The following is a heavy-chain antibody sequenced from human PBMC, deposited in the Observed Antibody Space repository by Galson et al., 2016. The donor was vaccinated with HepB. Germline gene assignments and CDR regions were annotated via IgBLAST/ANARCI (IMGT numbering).Heavy chain of an antibody. D-gene: IGHD6-13*01. CDR3: ARLVWAAPEYYFDY. V-gene: IGHV4-59*08. CDR1: SSYY. Sequence: SSYYWSWIRQPPVKGLEWIGYFYYSGSTNYNPSLKSRVTISVDTSKNHFSLKLSSVTAADTAVYYCARLVWAAPEYYFDYWGQGTLVTVSS. CDR2: FYYSGST. J-gene: IGHJ4*02.